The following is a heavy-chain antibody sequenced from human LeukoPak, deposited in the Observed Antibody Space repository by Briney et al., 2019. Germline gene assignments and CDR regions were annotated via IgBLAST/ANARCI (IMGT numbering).Heavy chain of an antibody. Sequence: SETLSLTCTVSGGSISSGGYYWSWIRQHPGKGLEWIGYIYYSGNTYYNPSLRSRVTISVDTSKNQFSLKLNSVTAADTAVYYCARDHILTGEFDYWGQGTLVTVSS. D-gene: IGHD3-9*01. CDR3: ARDHILTGEFDY. V-gene: IGHV4-30-4*08. CDR1: GGSISSGGYY. CDR2: IYYSGNT. J-gene: IGHJ4*02.